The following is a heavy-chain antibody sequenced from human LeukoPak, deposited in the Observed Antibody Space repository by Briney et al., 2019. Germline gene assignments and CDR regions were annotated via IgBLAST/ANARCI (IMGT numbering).Heavy chain of an antibody. D-gene: IGHD1-1*01. Sequence: SETLSLTCTVSGDSINSLDLWSWVRQPPGKGLEWIGEINHSGSTNYNPSLKSRVTISVDTSKNQFSLKLSSVTAADTAVYYCARGQLFDPWGQGTLVTVSS. CDR1: GDSINSLDL. V-gene: IGHV4-4*02. CDR3: ARGQLFDP. J-gene: IGHJ5*02. CDR2: INHSGST.